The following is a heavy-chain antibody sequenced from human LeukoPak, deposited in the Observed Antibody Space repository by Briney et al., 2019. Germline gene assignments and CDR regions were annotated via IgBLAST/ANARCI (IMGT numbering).Heavy chain of an antibody. CDR1: GGSVSSGSYY. CDR2: IYYSGST. CDR3: ARDVMLRGYYYGMDV. Sequence: SETLSLTCTVSGGSVSSGSYYWSRIRQPPGKGLEWIGYIYYSGSTNYNPSLKSRVTISVDTSKNQFSLKLSSVTAADTAVYYCARDVMLRGYYYGMDVWGQGTTVTVSS. D-gene: IGHD3-16*01. J-gene: IGHJ6*02. V-gene: IGHV4-61*01.